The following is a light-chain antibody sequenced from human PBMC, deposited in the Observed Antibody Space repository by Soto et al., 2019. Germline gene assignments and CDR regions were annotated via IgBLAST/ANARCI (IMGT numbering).Light chain of an antibody. CDR1: QRITTY. Sequence: IHVTQSPSSLSASVGDRVTITCRASQRITTYLNWYQQKPGEAPKLLNSTSGTLQRGSPSRFSGSWPGTDFTRTITTLQPADFATYFCQQTYSTPYTFGQGTTLEIK. V-gene: IGKV1-39*01. CDR2: TSG. CDR3: QQTYSTPYT. J-gene: IGKJ2*01.